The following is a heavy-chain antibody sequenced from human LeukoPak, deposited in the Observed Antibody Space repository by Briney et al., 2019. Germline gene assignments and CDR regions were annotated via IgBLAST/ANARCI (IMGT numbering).Heavy chain of an antibody. Sequence: ASVKVSCKVSGYTLTELSMHWVRQAPGKGLEWMGGFDPEDGETIYAQKFQGRVTMTRDTSTSTVYMELSSLRSEDTAVYYCARVFAVGIAAAGTSSDYWGQGTLVTVSS. CDR3: ARVFAVGIAAAGTSSDY. CDR2: FDPEDGET. V-gene: IGHV1-24*01. J-gene: IGHJ4*02. CDR1: GYTLTELS. D-gene: IGHD6-13*01.